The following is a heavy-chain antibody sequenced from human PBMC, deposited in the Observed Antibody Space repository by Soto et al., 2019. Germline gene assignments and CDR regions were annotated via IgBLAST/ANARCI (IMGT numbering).Heavy chain of an antibody. CDR3: ARTAAAGNYYYGVDV. D-gene: IGHD6-13*01. J-gene: IGHJ6*02. V-gene: IGHV5-51*01. Sequence: PGEAEKISGKGTGKRYTSYWAGWVRQMPGKGLEWMGIIYPGDSDTRYSPSFQGQVTISADKSIGTAYLQWSSLKASDTAIYNCARTAAAGNYYYGVDVWGQGTTVTVS. CDR2: IYPGDSDT. CDR1: GKRYTSYW.